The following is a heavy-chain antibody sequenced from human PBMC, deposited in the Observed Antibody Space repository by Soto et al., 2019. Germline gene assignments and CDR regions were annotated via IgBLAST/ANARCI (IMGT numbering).Heavy chain of an antibody. CDR2: IYWDDDK. V-gene: IGHV2-5*02. CDR3: AHRRSGYSYGDPFDI. D-gene: IGHD5-18*01. J-gene: IGHJ3*02. Sequence: QITLKESGPTLVKPTQTLTLTCTFSGFPLSTSGVGVGWIRQPPGKALEWLALIYWDDDKRYSPSLKSRLTITKDTSKNQVVLTMTNMDPVDTATYYCAHRRSGYSYGDPFDIWGQGTMVTVSS. CDR1: GFPLSTSGVG.